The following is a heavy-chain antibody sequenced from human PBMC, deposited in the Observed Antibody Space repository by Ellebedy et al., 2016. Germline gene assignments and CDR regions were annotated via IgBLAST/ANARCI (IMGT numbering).Heavy chain of an antibody. CDR2: YDPEVGQT. D-gene: IGHD4-17*01. Sequence: ASVKVSCKVSGYPLTEMSMHCVRQSPGKGLEWMGGYDPEVGQTVYAQRFQARLTMTEDASADTAYMELSSLRSEDTAVYFCATGDYGDYGLVWGQGTKVTVSS. V-gene: IGHV1-24*01. J-gene: IGHJ3*01. CDR3: ATGDYGDYGLV. CDR1: GYPLTEMS.